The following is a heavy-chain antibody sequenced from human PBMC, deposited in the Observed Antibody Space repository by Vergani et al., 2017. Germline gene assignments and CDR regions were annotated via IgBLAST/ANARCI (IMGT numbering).Heavy chain of an antibody. Sequence: QVQLVQSGAEVKKPGASVKVSCKASGYTFTSYYMHWVRQAPGQGLEWMGWINPNSGGTNYAQKFQGRVTMTRNTSISTAYMELSSLRSEDTAVYYCARGPICYSSKTKYYYYYMDVWGKGTTVTVSS. CDR1: GYTFTSYY. J-gene: IGHJ6*03. CDR2: INPNSGGT. V-gene: IGHV1-2*02. D-gene: IGHD6-13*01. CDR3: ARGPICYSSKTKYYYYYMDV.